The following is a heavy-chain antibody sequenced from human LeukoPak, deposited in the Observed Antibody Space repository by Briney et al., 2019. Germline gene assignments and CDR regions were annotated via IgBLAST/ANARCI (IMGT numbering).Heavy chain of an antibody. CDR2: IYYSGST. CDR1: GGSISSHY. J-gene: IGHJ6*03. D-gene: IGHD3-10*01. V-gene: IGHV4-59*11. Sequence: SETLSLTCTVSGGSISSHYWSWIRQPPGKGLEWIGYIYYSGSTNYNPSLKSRVTISVDTSKNQFSLKLSSVTAADTAVYYCAREMLLWFGEANYYYYMDVWGKGTTVTVSS. CDR3: AREMLLWFGEANYYYYMDV.